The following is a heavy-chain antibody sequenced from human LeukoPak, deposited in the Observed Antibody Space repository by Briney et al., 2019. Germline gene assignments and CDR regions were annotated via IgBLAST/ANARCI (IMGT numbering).Heavy chain of an antibody. Sequence: PSETLSLTCAVYGESFSNYYWSWIRQPPGKGLEWIGEINHSGSTNYNPSLKSRVTISVDTSKNQFSLKLSSVTAADTAVYYCAREIRRQWLVRRHFDYWGQGTLVTVSS. V-gene: IGHV4-34*01. D-gene: IGHD6-19*01. CDR3: AREIRRQWLVRRHFDY. J-gene: IGHJ4*02. CDR2: INHSGST. CDR1: GESFSNYY.